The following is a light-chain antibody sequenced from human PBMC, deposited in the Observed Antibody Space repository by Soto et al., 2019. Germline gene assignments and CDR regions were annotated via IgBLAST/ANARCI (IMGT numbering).Light chain of an antibody. CDR1: QVISSY. V-gene: IGKV1-9*01. Sequence: DIPLTQSPFFLSASVGDRVTITCRASQVISSYLAWYQQKPGKAPKLLIYAASTLQSGVPSRFSGRGSGTEFTLTISSLQPEDLATYYCQHLNGYPGYIFGQGTKLEIK. CDR3: QHLNGYPGYI. CDR2: AAS. J-gene: IGKJ2*01.